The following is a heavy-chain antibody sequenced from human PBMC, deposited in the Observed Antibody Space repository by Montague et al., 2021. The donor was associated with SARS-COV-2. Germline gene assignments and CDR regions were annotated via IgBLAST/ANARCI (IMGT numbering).Heavy chain of an antibody. Sequence: SETLSLTCSVSGGSISGYYWSWIRQPPGKGLEWIGYIYHSGNTKYNPSLKSRVSVSVDTSKNQFSLTLSSVTAADTAVYYCAREYRIELWQTNWYFGLWGRGTRVTVSS. CDR3: AREYRIELWQTNWYFGL. J-gene: IGHJ2*01. CDR2: IYHSGNT. D-gene: IGHD5-18*01. V-gene: IGHV4-59*01. CDR1: GGSISGYY.